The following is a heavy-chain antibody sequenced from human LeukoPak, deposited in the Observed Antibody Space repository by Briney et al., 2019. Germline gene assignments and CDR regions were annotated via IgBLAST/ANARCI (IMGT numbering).Heavy chain of an antibody. CDR3: ASPIVATSALDY. CDR2: INPNSGGT. Sequence: GASVKVSCKASGYTFTGYYMHWVRQAPGQGLEWMGRINPNSGGTNYAQKFQGRVTMTRDTSISTAYMELSRLRSEDTAVYYCASPIVATSALDYWGQGTLVTVSS. J-gene: IGHJ4*02. V-gene: IGHV1-2*06. D-gene: IGHD5-12*01. CDR1: GYTFTGYY.